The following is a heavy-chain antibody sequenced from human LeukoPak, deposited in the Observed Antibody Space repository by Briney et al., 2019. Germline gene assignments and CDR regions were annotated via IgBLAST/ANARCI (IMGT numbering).Heavy chain of an antibody. CDR2: IVSDSTYI. V-gene: IGHV3-21*01. D-gene: IGHD5/OR15-5a*01. J-gene: IGHJ4*02. CDR1: GFTFSGYS. CDR3: ARFETVSAKPFEY. Sequence: GGSLRLSCAASGFTFSGYSMNWVRQAPGKGLEWVPSIVSDSTYIFYADSVKGRFTISRDNAKNSLYLQMNSLRAEDTAVYYCARFETVSAKPFEYWGQGTLVTVSS.